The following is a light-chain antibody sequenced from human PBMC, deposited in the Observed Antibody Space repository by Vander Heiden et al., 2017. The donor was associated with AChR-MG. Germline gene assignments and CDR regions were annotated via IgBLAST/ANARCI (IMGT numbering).Light chain of an antibody. CDR2: DVT. V-gene: IGLV2-14*03. CDR3: TSYTSGKSPSVV. CDR1: TSNIYDYIY. J-gene: IGLJ2*01. Sequence: QSAPTQSASVSGSPGQSITISCTGPTSNIYDYIYVSWYQQYPGKAPKLIIYDVTKRPAGVSDRFSGSKSGNTASLTSSGIQAEDEANYYCTSYTSGKSPSVVFGRGTKLTVL.